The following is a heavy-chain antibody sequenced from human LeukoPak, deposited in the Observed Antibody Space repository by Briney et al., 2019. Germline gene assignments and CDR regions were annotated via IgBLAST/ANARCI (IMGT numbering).Heavy chain of an antibody. CDR3: ASCIAVAGTDDAFDI. CDR1: GYTFTGYY. V-gene: IGHV1-2*02. D-gene: IGHD6-19*01. Sequence: GASVKVSCKASGYTFTGYYMHWVRQAPGQGLEWMGWINSNSGGTNYAQKFQGRVTMTRDTSISTAYMELSRLRSDYTAVYYCASCIAVAGTDDAFDIWGQGTMVTVSS. CDR2: INSNSGGT. J-gene: IGHJ3*02.